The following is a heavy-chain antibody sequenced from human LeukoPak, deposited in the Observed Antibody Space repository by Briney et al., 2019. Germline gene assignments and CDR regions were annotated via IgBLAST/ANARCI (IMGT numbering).Heavy chain of an antibody. V-gene: IGHV3-23*01. Sequence: QTGGSLRLSCAASGFTFSSYAMSWVRQAPGKGLEWVSAISGSGGSTYYADSVKGRFTISRDNSKNTLYLQMNSLRAEDTAVYYCAKALRGLDAFDIWGQGTMVTVSS. CDR1: GFTFSSYA. D-gene: IGHD4-17*01. CDR2: ISGSGGST. CDR3: AKALRGLDAFDI. J-gene: IGHJ3*02.